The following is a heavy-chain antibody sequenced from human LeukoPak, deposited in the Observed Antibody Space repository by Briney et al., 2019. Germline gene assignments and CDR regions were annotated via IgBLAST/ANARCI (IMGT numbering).Heavy chain of an antibody. CDR3: AITGYSSSWYYFDY. D-gene: IGHD6-13*01. Sequence: GESLQISCQGSGYSFTSYWIGWVRQMLGKGLEWMGIIYPGDSDTRYSPSFQGQVTISADKSISTAYLQWSSLKASDTAMYYCAITGYSSSWYYFDYWGQGTLVTVSS. CDR1: GYSFTSYW. CDR2: IYPGDSDT. J-gene: IGHJ4*02. V-gene: IGHV5-51*01.